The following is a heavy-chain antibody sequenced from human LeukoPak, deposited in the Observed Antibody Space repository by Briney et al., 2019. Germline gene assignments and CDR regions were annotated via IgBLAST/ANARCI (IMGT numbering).Heavy chain of an antibody. CDR2: IKQDGSEK. CDR3: ATTQTFDY. J-gene: IGHJ4*02. V-gene: IGHV3-7*01. CDR1: GFTFSNYW. Sequence: GGSLRLSCAASGFTFSNYWMSWVRQAPGKGLEWVANIKQDGSEKYYVDSVKGRFTISRDNAENSLYLQMNSLRAEDTSVYYCATTQTFDYWGQGTLVTVSS.